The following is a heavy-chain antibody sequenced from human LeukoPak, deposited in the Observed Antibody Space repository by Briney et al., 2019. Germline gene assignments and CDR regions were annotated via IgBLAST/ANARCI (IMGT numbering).Heavy chain of an antibody. CDR1: GFTFSSYG. Sequence: PGRSLRLSCAASGFTFSSYGMHWVRQAPGKGLEWVAVISYDGSNKYYADSVKGRFTISRDNSKNTLYLQMNSLRAEDTAVYYCARKYQLLFGQFDPWGQGTLVTVSS. CDR2: ISYDGSNK. J-gene: IGHJ5*02. V-gene: IGHV3-30*03. D-gene: IGHD2-2*01. CDR3: ARKYQLLFGQFDP.